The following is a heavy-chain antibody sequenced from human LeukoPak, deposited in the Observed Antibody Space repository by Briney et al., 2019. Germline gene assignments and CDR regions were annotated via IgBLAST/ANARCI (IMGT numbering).Heavy chain of an antibody. D-gene: IGHD6-6*01. V-gene: IGHV1-69*01. J-gene: IGHJ5*02. CDR2: IIPIFGTA. CDR1: GGTFSSYA. CDR3: ARGDVEYSSSDWFDP. Sequence: ASVKVSCKASGGTFSSYAISWVRQAPGQGLEWMGGIIPIFGTASYAQKFQGRVTITADESTSTAYMELSSLRSEDTAVYYCARGDVEYSSSDWFDPWGQGTLVTVSS.